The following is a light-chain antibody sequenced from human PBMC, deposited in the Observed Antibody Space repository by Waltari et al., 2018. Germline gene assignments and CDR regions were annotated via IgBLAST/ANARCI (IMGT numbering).Light chain of an antibody. CDR1: SSDIGYYNV. J-gene: IGLJ7*01. CDR3: TSYAGTNTVL. Sequence: QAAPTQPPSVSGSPGQSVTISCTGTSSDIGYYNVVSWYQKYPGKAPKLMIYEVTKRPSGVSDRVSGSKSGNTASLTSSWLQSEDEADYYCTSYAGTNTVLFGGGTRLTVL. V-gene: IGLV2-11*01. CDR2: EVT.